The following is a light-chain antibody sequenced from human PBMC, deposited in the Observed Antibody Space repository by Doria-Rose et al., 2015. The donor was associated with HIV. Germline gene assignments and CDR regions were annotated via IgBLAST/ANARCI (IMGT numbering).Light chain of an antibody. V-gene: IGKV3-20*01. J-gene: IGKJ2*01. CDR2: GAS. CDR3: QQYGSSPYT. Sequence: TQSPGTLSLSPGGRVTLSCRASQSVSSGYLAWYQQKPGQAPRLLIYGASSRATAIPDRFSGSGSGADFTLTISRLEPEDFAVYYCQQYGSSPYTFGRGTKLEIK. CDR1: QSVSSGY.